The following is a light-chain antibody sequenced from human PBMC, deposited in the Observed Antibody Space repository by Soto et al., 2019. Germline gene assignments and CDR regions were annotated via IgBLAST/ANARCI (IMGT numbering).Light chain of an antibody. CDR1: QSISSY. V-gene: IGKV1-39*01. Sequence: DIQMTQSPSSLSASVGDRVTITCRASQSISSYLNWYQQKPGKAPKLLIYAASSLQSGVPSRFSGRGSGTDFTLTISSLQPEDFATYYCQQSYSTPRTFGQGTKVGIK. CDR3: QQSYSTPRT. CDR2: AAS. J-gene: IGKJ1*01.